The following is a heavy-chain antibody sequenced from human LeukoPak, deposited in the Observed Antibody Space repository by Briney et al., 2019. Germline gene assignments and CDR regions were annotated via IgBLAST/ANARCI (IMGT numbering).Heavy chain of an antibody. Sequence: GGSLRLSCAASGFTFSSYPMSWVRQAPGKGLEGVSAISGSEGSTYYAASVKGRFTSSRDKAKNTLYLQMNSRRAHDSAVQYCAPPNDPWGQGTLVTVSS. J-gene: IGHJ5*02. CDR1: GFTFSSYP. CDR3: APPNDP. CDR2: ISGSEGST. V-gene: IGHV3-23*01.